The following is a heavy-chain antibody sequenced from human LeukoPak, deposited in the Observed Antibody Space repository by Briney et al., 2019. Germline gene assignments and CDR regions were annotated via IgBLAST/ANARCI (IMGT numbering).Heavy chain of an antibody. Sequence: PSETLSLTCAVSGGSISSSNWWNWVRQPPGKGLEWIGQIYHSGSTYYNPSLKTRVTISVDTSKNQFSLNLTSLTAADTAVYYCARDRKYYYHMDVWGKGTTVTVSS. CDR2: IYHSGST. CDR3: ARDRKYYYHMDV. V-gene: IGHV4-4*02. D-gene: IGHD1-14*01. J-gene: IGHJ6*03. CDR1: GGSISSSNW.